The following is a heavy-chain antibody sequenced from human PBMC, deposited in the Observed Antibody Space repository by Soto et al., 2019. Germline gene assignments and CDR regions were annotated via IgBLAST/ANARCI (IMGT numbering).Heavy chain of an antibody. CDR1: GYSISSGYY. Sequence: SETLSLTCAVSGYSISSGYYWGWIRQPPGKGLEWIGSIYHSGSTYYNPSLKRRVTISVDTSKNQFSLKLSSVTAADTAVYYCARVVGHDYTDYWGQGTLVTVSS. D-gene: IGHD4-4*01. J-gene: IGHJ4*02. CDR3: ARVVGHDYTDY. CDR2: IYHSGST. V-gene: IGHV4-38-2*01.